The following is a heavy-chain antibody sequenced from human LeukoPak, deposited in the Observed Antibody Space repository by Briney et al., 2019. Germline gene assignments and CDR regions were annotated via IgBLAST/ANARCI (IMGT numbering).Heavy chain of an antibody. J-gene: IGHJ3*02. Sequence: PGGSLRLSCAASGFTVSSNYMSWVRQAPGKGLEWVSVIYSGGSTYYADSVKGRFTISRDNSKNTLYLQMNSLRAEDTAVYYCARDRGIAVAGDAFDIWGQGTMVTVSS. CDR1: GFTVSSNY. CDR2: IYSGGST. D-gene: IGHD6-19*01. V-gene: IGHV3-53*01. CDR3: ARDRGIAVAGDAFDI.